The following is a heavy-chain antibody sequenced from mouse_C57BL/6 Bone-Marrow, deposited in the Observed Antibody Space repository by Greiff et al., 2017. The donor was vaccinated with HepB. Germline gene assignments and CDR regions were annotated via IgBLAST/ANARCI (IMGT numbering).Heavy chain of an antibody. CDR1: GFTFSSYA. CDR3: ARWLLGAY. V-gene: IGHV5-4*01. D-gene: IGHD2-3*01. CDR2: ISDGGSYT. J-gene: IGHJ3*01. Sequence: EVQLQESGGGLVKPGGSLKLSCAASGFTFSSYAMSWVRQTPEKRLEWVATISDGGSYTYYPDNVKGRFTISRDNAKNNLYLQMSHLKSEDTAMYYCARWLLGAYWGQGTLVTVSA.